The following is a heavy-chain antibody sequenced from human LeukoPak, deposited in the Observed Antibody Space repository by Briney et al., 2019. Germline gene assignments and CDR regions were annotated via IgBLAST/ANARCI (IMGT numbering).Heavy chain of an antibody. CDR1: GFTFSNAW. CDR2: IKSKTDGGTT. CDR3: TTDHLYTPYSSGLYGFDY. Sequence: GGSLRLSCAASGFTFSNAWMSWVRQAPGKGLEWVGCIKSKTDGGTTDYAAPVKGRFTISRDDSKNTLYLQVNSLKTEDTAVYYCTTDHLYTPYSSGLYGFDYWGQGTLVTVSS. J-gene: IGHJ4*02. V-gene: IGHV3-15*01. D-gene: IGHD6-19*01.